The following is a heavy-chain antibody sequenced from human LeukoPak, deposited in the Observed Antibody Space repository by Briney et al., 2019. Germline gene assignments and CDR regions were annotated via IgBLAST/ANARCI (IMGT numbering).Heavy chain of an antibody. CDR1: GGSFSGYY. CDR2: INHSGST. Sequence: SETLSLTCAVYGGSFSGYYWSWIRQPPGKGLEWIGEINHSGSTNYNPSLKSRVTISVDTSKNQFSLKLSSVTAADTAVYYCARIPVGAAPPYYFDYWGQGTLVTVSS. D-gene: IGHD1-26*01. J-gene: IGHJ4*02. CDR3: ARIPVGAAPPYYFDY. V-gene: IGHV4-34*01.